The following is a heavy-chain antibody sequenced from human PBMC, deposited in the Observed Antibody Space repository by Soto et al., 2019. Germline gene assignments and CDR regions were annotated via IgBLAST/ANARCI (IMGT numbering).Heavy chain of an antibody. J-gene: IGHJ4*02. V-gene: IGHV3-53*01. Sequence: GGSLRLSCAASGFTVSSSYVSWVRQAPGKGLEWVSVIYSGGSTYYADSVKGRFTISRDNSKNTLYLQMNSLRAEDTAVYYCARDYLVVPHRVIDDWGQGTLVTVSS. D-gene: IGHD2-2*01. CDR3: ARDYLVVPHRVIDD. CDR1: GFTVSSSY. CDR2: IYSGGST.